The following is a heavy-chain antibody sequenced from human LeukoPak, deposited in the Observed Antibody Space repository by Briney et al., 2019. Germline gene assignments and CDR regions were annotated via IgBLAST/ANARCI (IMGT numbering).Heavy chain of an antibody. V-gene: IGHV4-38-2*01. D-gene: IGHD6-13*01. Sequence: PSETLSLTCAVSGYSISSGYYWGWIRQPPGKGLEWIGSIYHSGSTYYNPSLKSRVTIPVDTSKNQFSLKLSSVTAADTAVYYCARIAAAGAFDYWGQGTLVTVSS. CDR3: ARIAAAGAFDY. CDR2: IYHSGST. CDR1: GYSISSGYY. J-gene: IGHJ4*02.